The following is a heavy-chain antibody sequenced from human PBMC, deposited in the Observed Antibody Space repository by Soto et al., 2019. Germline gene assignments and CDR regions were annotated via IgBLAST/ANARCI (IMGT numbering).Heavy chain of an antibody. D-gene: IGHD4-4*01. Sequence: EVQLLESGGGLVQPGGSLRLSCAASGFTFSSYAMNWVRQAPGKGLEWVSVISGTGGITYHADSVKGRFTIARDTSKHTLYLQMDSLRAEDTAVDFCAKEETVISHYYYYCGMDVWGQGTTVTVSS. J-gene: IGHJ6*02. CDR3: AKEETVISHYYYYCGMDV. CDR2: ISGTGGIT. CDR1: GFTFSSYA. V-gene: IGHV3-23*01.